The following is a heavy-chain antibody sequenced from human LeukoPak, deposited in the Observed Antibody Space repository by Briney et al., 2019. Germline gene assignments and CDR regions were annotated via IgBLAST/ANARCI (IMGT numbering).Heavy chain of an antibody. Sequence: GASVKVSCKPSGYTFTDYYMHWVRQAPGQRLEWMGWINPNSGATKYAQNFQGRVTMTRDTSISTAYMELSRLRSDDTAVYYCARGEYVISGCRNDAFDFWGQGTMVTVSS. D-gene: IGHD3-22*01. J-gene: IGHJ3*01. CDR1: GYTFTDYY. V-gene: IGHV1-2*02. CDR3: ARGEYVISGCRNDAFDF. CDR2: INPNSGAT.